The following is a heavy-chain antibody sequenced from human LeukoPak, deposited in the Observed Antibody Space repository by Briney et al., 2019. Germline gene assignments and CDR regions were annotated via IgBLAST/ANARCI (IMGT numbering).Heavy chain of an antibody. Sequence: PGGSLRLSCAASGFSLSNYWMSWVRQAPGKWLEWVANINQDGSDKYYVDSVMGRFTISKDNAKNSVYLQMNSLRPEDTAIYYCAWYGVTHGLDVWGQGTTVTVSS. CDR2: INQDGSDK. J-gene: IGHJ6*02. D-gene: IGHD3-10*01. CDR1: GFSLSNYW. CDR3: AWYGVTHGLDV. V-gene: IGHV3-7*01.